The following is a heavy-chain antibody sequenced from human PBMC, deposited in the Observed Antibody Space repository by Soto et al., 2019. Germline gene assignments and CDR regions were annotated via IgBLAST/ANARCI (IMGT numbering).Heavy chain of an antibody. Sequence: PGGSLRLSCAASGFTVSSNYMSWVRQAPGKGLEWVSVIYSGGSTYYADSVKGRFTISRDNSKNTLYLQMNSLRAEDTAVYYCARDDPLYSSGYYGYWGQGTLVTVSS. CDR3: ARDDPLYSSGYYGY. V-gene: IGHV3-66*01. CDR2: IYSGGST. D-gene: IGHD3-22*01. CDR1: GFTVSSNY. J-gene: IGHJ4*02.